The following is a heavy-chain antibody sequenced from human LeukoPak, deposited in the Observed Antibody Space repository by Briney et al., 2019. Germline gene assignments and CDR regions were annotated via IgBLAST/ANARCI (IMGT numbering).Heavy chain of an antibody. CDR3: ARVAQGATTENYFYYYMDV. CDR1: GFAFNSYT. V-gene: IGHV3-21*01. D-gene: IGHD4-11*01. J-gene: IGHJ6*03. Sequence: PGGSLRLSCEASGFAFNSYTITWVRQAPGKGLESVSSITSRSSHIYIADSVKGRFTISRDSAKNSLFLQMSSLRVEDTAVYYCARVAQGATTENYFYYYMDVWGKGTTVTVSS. CDR2: ITSRSSHI.